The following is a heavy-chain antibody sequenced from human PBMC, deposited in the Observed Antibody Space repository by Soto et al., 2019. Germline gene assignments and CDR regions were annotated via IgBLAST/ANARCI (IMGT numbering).Heavy chain of an antibody. CDR2: IWHDGGKK. J-gene: IGHJ4*02. V-gene: IGHV3-33*01. CDR1: GFTFNTYG. CDR3: ARDPGQGNGPFDY. Sequence: QVQLVESGGGVVQPGRSLRLSCAASGFTFNTYGMHWVRQAPGKGLEWVAVIWHDGGKKYYADSAKGRFTISRDNSKNTLLLQMNSLRAEDTAVYYCARDPGQGNGPFDYWGQGTLVTVSS.